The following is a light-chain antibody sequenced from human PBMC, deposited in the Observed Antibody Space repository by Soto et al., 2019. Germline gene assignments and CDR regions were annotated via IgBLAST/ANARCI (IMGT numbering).Light chain of an antibody. V-gene: IGKV3-20*01. CDR3: QQYIDSPRT. Sequence: EIVLTQSPGTLALSLGDGATLSCRASQTVNRNYLAWYHQKPGQPPRLLIYGVSNRATGVPDRFSGGGSGTKFTLTIVSLEPDDFGTYYCQQYIDSPRTFGQGTRVEVK. CDR2: GVS. CDR1: QTVNRNY. J-gene: IGKJ1*01.